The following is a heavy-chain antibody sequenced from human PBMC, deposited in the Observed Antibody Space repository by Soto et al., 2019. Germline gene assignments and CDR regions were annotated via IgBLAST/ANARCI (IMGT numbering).Heavy chain of an antibody. CDR1: GLTFSDYY. Sequence: WGSMRLSCAASGLTFSDYYMSWIRQAPGKGLEWVSYISSSGSTIYYADSVKGRFTISRDNAKNSLYLQMNSLRAEDTAVYYCARVDYDFWSGYSSVNWFGPWGQGTLVTVSS. V-gene: IGHV3-11*01. CDR2: ISSSGSTI. D-gene: IGHD3-3*01. J-gene: IGHJ5*02. CDR3: ARVDYDFWSGYSSVNWFGP.